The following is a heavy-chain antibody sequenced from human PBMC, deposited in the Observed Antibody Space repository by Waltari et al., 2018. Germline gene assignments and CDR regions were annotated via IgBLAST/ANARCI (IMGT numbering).Heavy chain of an antibody. J-gene: IGHJ6*03. D-gene: IGHD5-12*01. CDR1: GFTFSSYG. V-gene: IGHV3-30*02. Sequence: QVQLVESGGGVVQPGGSLRLSCAASGFTFSSYGMHWVNQAPGKGLEWVAFIRYDGSNKYYADSVKGRFTISRDNSKNTLYLQMNSLRAEDTAVYYCARSGYDYYYYYMDVWGKGTTVTVSS. CDR3: ARSGYDYYYYYMDV. CDR2: IRYDGSNK.